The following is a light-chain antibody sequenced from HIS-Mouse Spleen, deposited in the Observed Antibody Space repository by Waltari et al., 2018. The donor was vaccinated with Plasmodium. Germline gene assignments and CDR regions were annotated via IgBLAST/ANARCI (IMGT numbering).Light chain of an antibody. J-gene: IGLJ3*02. CDR1: ALPTKY. CDR2: EDS. V-gene: IGLV3-10*01. Sequence: SYELTQPPSVSVSPGQTARITCSGDALPTKYAYWYQQKSGQAPVLVVYEDSTRPSGLPERVSGSSSGTMATLTISGAQVEDEADYYCYSTDSSGNHRGVFGGGTKLTVL. CDR3: YSTDSSGNHRGV.